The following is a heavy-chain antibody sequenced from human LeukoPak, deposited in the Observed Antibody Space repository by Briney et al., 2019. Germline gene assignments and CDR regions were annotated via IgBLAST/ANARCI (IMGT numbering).Heavy chain of an antibody. CDR2: IYPGDSDT. Sequence: GESLKISCKGSGYSFTSYCIGWLRQMPGEGLEWMGIIYPGDSDTRYSPSFHDQVTISTHTSISTPYLQPRSLKASDTAMYYCARQLWFGEELGEFFQQWGQGTMVTVSS. J-gene: IGHJ1*01. CDR1: GYSFTSYC. CDR3: ARQLWFGEELGEFFQQ. D-gene: IGHD3-10*01. V-gene: IGHV5-51*01.